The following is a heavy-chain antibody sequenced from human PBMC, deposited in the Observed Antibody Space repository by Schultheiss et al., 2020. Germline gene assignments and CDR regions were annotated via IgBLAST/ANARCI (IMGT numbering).Heavy chain of an antibody. CDR2: IYHSGST. CDR1: GYSISSGYY. V-gene: IGHV4-38-2*02. Sequence: SQNLSLTCAVSGYSISSGYYWGWIRQPPGKGLEWIGSIYHSGSTYYNPSLKSRVTISVDTSKNQFSLKLSSVTAADTAVYYCARDLAVGSGSSGWYDYWGQGTLVTVSS. D-gene: IGHD6-19*01. CDR3: ARDLAVGSGSSGWYDY. J-gene: IGHJ4*02.